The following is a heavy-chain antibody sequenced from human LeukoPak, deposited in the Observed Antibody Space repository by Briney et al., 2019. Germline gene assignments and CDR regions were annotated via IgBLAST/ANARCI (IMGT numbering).Heavy chain of an antibody. CDR2: IYYSGSKT. V-gene: IGHV4-39*07. D-gene: IGHD3-10*01. CDR3: VAYDSGHYRAYFDS. J-gene: IGHJ4*02. Sequence: SETLSLTCTVSAGSISSSSYCWGWVRQPPGKGLEWIASIYYSGSKTFYNPSLKSQVTISGDTSNNQFSLHLTSVTAADPAVFYCVAYDSGHYRAYFDSWGQGIMVTVSS. CDR1: AGSISSSSYC.